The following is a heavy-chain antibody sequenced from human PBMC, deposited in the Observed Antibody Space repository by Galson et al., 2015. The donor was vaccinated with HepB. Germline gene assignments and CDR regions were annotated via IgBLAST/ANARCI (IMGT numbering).Heavy chain of an antibody. Sequence: SLRLSCAASGFIFSNYWMHWVRQTPGKGPVWISRINTDGTFLSYADSVKGRFTISRDNAKNTLYLQMNSLRAEDTAVYYCARVARYCGGPSCYGWFDPRGQGTQVTVSS. CDR3: ARVARYCGGPSCYGWFDP. CDR2: INTDGTFL. CDR1: GFIFSNYW. D-gene: IGHD2-2*01. V-gene: IGHV3-74*01. J-gene: IGHJ5*02.